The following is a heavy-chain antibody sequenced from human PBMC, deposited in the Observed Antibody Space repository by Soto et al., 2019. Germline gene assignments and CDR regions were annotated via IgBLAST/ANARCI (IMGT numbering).Heavy chain of an antibody. J-gene: IGHJ5*02. V-gene: IGHV1-8*01. CDR2: MNPGSGDT. CDR3: ARDRRIAVAGRGWFDP. D-gene: IGHD6-19*01. CDR1: GYSFTNND. Sequence: ASVKVSCKASGYSFTNNDVTWVRQATGQGLEWMGWMNPGSGDTGYAQKFQGRVTMTRDTSTSTVYMELSSLRSEDTAVYYCARDRRIAVAGRGWFDPWGQGTLVTVSS.